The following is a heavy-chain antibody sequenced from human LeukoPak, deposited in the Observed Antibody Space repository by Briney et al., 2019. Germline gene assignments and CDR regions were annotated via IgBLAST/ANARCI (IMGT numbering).Heavy chain of an antibody. CDR3: VKTRGIAVAGPDR. Sequence: GGSLRLSCAASGFTFSSYWMHWVRQAPGKGLAWVSRINSDGSSTSYADSVKGRFTISRDNAKNTLYLQMNSLRAEDTAVYYCVKTRGIAVAGPDRWGQGTLVTVSS. V-gene: IGHV3-74*01. CDR2: INSDGSST. J-gene: IGHJ4*02. D-gene: IGHD6-19*01. CDR1: GFTFSSYW.